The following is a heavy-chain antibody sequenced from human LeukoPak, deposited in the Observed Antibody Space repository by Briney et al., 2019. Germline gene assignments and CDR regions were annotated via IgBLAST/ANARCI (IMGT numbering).Heavy chain of an antibody. J-gene: IGHJ4*02. CDR3: TREDRPYCPFAY. CDR2: IAHDGTI. CDR1: GGSIDITNY. V-gene: IGHV4-4*02. Sequence: KSSGTLSLTCGVSGGSIDITNYWGWVRQAPGKGLEWIGEIAHDGTINYNPSLRSRVAMSLDRANNQFSLSLTSVTAADTAVYYCTREDRPYCPFAYWGQGVLVTVSS. D-gene: IGHD1-26*01.